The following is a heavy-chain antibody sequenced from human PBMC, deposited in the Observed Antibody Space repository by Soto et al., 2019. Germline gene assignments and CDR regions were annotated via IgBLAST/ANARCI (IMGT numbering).Heavy chain of an antibody. V-gene: IGHV3-23*01. D-gene: IGHD2-15*01. Sequence: EVQLLESGGGLVQPGGSRRLSCAASGFSFSNYAMTWVRQAPGKGLEWVSVISGTGAGTYYADSVKGRFTISRDNLKNTLYLQMNSLRADDTAVYYCAKGIADVGGAGRCSFDPWGQGTLVTVSS. CDR3: AKGIADVGGAGRCSFDP. CDR1: GFSFSNYA. J-gene: IGHJ5*02. CDR2: ISGTGAGT.